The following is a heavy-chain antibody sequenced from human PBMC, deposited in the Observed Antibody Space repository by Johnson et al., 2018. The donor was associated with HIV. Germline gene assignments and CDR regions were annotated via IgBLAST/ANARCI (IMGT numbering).Heavy chain of an antibody. V-gene: IGHV3-30*04. CDR2: ISYDGSNK. CDR3: AAYYDFWSGSYTAGFGI. D-gene: IGHD3-3*01. J-gene: IGHJ3*02. CDR1: GFTFSSYA. Sequence: MQLVESGGGLVQPGRSLRLSCAASGFTFSSYAMHWVRQAPGKGLEWVAVISYDGSNKYYADSVKGRFTISRANSKNTGFLQMKSLRPEDTAMYYCAAYYDFWSGSYTAGFGIWGQGTMVTVSS.